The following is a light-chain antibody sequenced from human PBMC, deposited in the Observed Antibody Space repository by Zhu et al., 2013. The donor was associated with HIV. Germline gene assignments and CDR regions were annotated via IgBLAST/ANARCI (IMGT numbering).Light chain of an antibody. CDR2: TTS. CDR3: QQANSLPGA. Sequence: DIQMTQSPSSVSASVGDRVTITCRASQDIRSALGWYQQKPGRAPNLLIYTTSSLFPGVPSRFSASGSGTDFTLTITNMQPEDFATYYCQQANSLPGAFGPGTKVDIK. V-gene: IGKV1-12*01. J-gene: IGKJ3*01. CDR1: QDIRSA.